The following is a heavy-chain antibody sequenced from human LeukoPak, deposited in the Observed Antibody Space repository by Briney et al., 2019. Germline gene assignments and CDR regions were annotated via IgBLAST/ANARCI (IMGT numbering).Heavy chain of an antibody. J-gene: IGHJ3*02. Sequence: PSETLSLTCTVSGGSIRSSTYYWGWLRHPPGKGLEWVGSIYYSGSTYYNPSLKGRVTLSVNTSMKQFTLKLSSVTAADTAVYYCATRYSGGYHGFDIWGQGTMVTVSS. CDR1: GGSIRSSTYY. CDR2: IYYSGST. V-gene: IGHV4-39*01. CDR3: ATRYSGGYHGFDI. D-gene: IGHD1-26*01.